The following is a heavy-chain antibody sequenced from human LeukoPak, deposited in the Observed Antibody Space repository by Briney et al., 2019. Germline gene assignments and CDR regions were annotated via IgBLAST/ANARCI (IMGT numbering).Heavy chain of an antibody. CDR3: ARHVVAVGFDY. CDR1: GFTFSSYE. CDR2: ITSSSSYI. V-gene: IGHV3-21*01. J-gene: IGHJ4*02. Sequence: PGGSLRLSCAASGFTFSSYEMNWVRQAPGKGLEWVSSITSSSSYIYYADSVKGRFTISRDNAKNSLYLQMNSLRAEDTAVYYCARHVVAVGFDYWGQGTLVTVSS. D-gene: IGHD3-22*01.